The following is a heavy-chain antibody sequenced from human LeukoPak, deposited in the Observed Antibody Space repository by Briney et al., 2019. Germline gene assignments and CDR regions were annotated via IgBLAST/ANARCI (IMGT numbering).Heavy chain of an antibody. CDR3: ARWLELLYYWFDP. D-gene: IGHD2-2*02. CDR1: GYTFTSYA. J-gene: IGHJ5*02. V-gene: IGHV7-4-1*02. CDR2: INTNTGNP. Sequence: ASVKVSCKASGYTFTSYAMNWVRQAPGQGLEWMGWINTNTGNPTYAQGFTGQFVLSLDTSVSTAYLQISSLKAEDTAVYYCARWLELLYYWFDPWGQGTLVTVSS.